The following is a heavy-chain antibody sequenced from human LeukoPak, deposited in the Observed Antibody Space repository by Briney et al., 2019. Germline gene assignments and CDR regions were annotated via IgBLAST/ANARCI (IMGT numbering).Heavy chain of an antibody. V-gene: IGHV5-51*01. Sequence: GESLKISCKGSGYSFTSYWIGWVRQMPGKGLEWMGIIYPGDSDTRYSPSFQGQVTISADKSISTAYLQWSGLKASDTAMYYCARVIVVVPAASNWFDPWGQGTLVTVSS. CDR1: GYSFTSYW. D-gene: IGHD2-2*01. J-gene: IGHJ5*02. CDR2: IYPGDSDT. CDR3: ARVIVVVPAASNWFDP.